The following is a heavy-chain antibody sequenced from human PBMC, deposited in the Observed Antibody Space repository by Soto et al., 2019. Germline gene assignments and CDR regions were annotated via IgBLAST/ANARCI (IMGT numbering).Heavy chain of an antibody. D-gene: IGHD5-12*01. CDR2: IIPIFGTA. J-gene: IGHJ6*02. CDR1: GGTFSSYA. CDR3: ARDLPEMATTKVIYGMDV. V-gene: IGHV1-69*12. Sequence: QVQLVQSGAVVKKPGSSVKVSCKASGGTFSSYAISWVRQAPGQGLEWMGGIIPIFGTADYAQKFQGRVTITADESTSTAYMELSSLRSEDTAVYYCARDLPEMATTKVIYGMDVWGQGTTVTVSS.